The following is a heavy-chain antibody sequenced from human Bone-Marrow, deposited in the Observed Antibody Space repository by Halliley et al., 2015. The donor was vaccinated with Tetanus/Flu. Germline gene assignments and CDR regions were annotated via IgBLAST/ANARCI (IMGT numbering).Heavy chain of an antibody. CDR2: IYNAEPT. V-gene: IGHV4-59*01. CDR3: ATGGGYLIDY. D-gene: IGHD3-22*01. J-gene: IGHJ4*02. Sequence: KGLEWIGYIYNAEPTNYNPPLKSRVTISLDTSTSQFSLKLRSVTAADTAMYYCATGGGYLIDYWGQGTLVTVSS.